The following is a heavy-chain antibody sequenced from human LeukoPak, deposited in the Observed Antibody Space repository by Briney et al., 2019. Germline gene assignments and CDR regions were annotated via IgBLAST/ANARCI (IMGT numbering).Heavy chain of an antibody. CDR1: GFTFDDYA. V-gene: IGHV3-30*02. CDR2: IRYDGSNK. CDR3: AKDGDTDFWSGNYVED. J-gene: IGHJ4*02. D-gene: IGHD3-3*01. Sequence: GGSLRLSCAASGFTFDDYAMHWVRQAPGKGLEWVAFIRYDGSNKYYADSVKGRFTISRDNSKNMLYLQMNSLRAEDTAVYYCAKDGDTDFWSGNYVEDWGQGTLVTVSS.